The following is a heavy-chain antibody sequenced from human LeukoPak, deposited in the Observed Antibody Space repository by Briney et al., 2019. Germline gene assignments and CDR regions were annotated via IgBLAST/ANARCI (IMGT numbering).Heavy chain of an antibody. V-gene: IGHV3-48*03. CDR1: GFTFSSYE. CDR2: ISGSGTTI. D-gene: IGHD3-10*01. CDR3: ARAGAMVRGVIIHYYYYYGMDV. Sequence: GGSLRLSCAASGFTFSSYEMNWVRQAPGKGLEWVSYISGSGTTIYYADSVKGRFTISRDNAKNSLSLQMNSLRVEDTAVYYCARAGAMVRGVIIHYYYYYGMDVWGQGTTVTVSS. J-gene: IGHJ6*02.